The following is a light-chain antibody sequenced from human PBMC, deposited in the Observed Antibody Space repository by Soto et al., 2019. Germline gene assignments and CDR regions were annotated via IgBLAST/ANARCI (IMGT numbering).Light chain of an antibody. CDR3: SSYTTGSTLYV. Sequence: QSALTQPASVSGSPGQSITISCTGSSNDIGAYKYVSWYQQYPGKAPKLIIFEVSNRPSGVSNRFSGSKSGNTASLTIAGLQAEDEADCHCSSYTTGSTLYVFGGGTKVTVL. V-gene: IGLV2-14*01. CDR2: EVS. CDR1: SNDIGAYKY. J-gene: IGLJ1*01.